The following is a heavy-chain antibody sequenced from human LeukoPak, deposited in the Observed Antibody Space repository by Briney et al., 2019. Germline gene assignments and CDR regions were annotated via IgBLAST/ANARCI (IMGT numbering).Heavy chain of an antibody. V-gene: IGHV4-4*07. D-gene: IGHD6-13*01. CDR2: IYTSGGT. CDR1: GGSISNYY. Sequence: SETLSLTCSVSGGSISNYYWSWVRQPAGKELEWIGRIYTSGGTYYNPSLKSRVTISVDTSKNQFSLKLNSVTAADTAVYYCARESVLQQLVQGGFDYWGQGTLVTVSS. J-gene: IGHJ4*02. CDR3: ARESVLQQLVQGGFDY.